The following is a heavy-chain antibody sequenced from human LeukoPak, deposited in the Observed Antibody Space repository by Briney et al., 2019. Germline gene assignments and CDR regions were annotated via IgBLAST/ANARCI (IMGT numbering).Heavy chain of an antibody. CDR2: IIPIFGTA. J-gene: IGHJ4*02. D-gene: IGHD3-3*02. V-gene: IGHV1-69*05. CDR1: RGTLRRYA. Sequence: SSVKVSCKASRGTLRRYAISWVRQAPGQGRAWVGGIIPIFGTANYAHKFQGRVTITTDESKRTAYLELSSLRRCETAVYYCWAVGFWGWLSDIHGYFDYWGQGTLVTVS. CDR3: WAVGFWGWLSDIHGYFDY.